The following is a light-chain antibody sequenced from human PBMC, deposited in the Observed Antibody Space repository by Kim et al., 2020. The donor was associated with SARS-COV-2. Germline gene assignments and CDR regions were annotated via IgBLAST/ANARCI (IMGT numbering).Light chain of an antibody. J-gene: IGKJ3*01. CDR2: AAS. V-gene: IGKV1-12*01. CDR1: QGISSW. CDR3: QQANSFPFT. Sequence: GSEGDSVSIPCRASQGISSWVAWYQKKPGQAPKLLNYAASSVQSGVPSRFSGSGSGTDCTLTISSLQPEDFATYYCQQANSFPFTFGPGTKVDIK.